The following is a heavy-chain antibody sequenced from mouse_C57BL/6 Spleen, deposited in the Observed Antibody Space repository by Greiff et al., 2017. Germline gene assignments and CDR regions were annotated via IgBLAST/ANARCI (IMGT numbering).Heavy chain of an antibody. J-gene: IGHJ3*01. CDR3: ARSSRRHAIAY. D-gene: IGHD3-1*01. Sequence: QVQLQQSGAELVMPGASVKLSCTASGYTFTSYWMHWVKQRPGQGLEWIGEIDPSDSSTNYNQKFKGTSTLTVDKSSSPAYMQLSSLTSEDSAVXYCARSSRRHAIAYWGQGTLVTVSA. CDR2: IDPSDSST. CDR1: GYTFTSYW. V-gene: IGHV1-69*01.